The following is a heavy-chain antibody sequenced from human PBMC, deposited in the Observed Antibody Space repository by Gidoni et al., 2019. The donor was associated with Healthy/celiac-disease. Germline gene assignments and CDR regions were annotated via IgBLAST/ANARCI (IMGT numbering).Heavy chain of an antibody. D-gene: IGHD2-2*01. V-gene: IGHV1-3*01. Sequence: QVQLVQSGAEVKKPGASVKVSCKASGYTFTSYAMHWVRQAPGQRLEWMGWINAGNGNTKYSQKFQGRVTITRDTSASTAYMELSSLRSEDTAVYYCARAPAFPPSTHYFDYWGQGTLVTVSS. CDR3: ARAPAFPPSTHYFDY. CDR1: GYTFTSYA. CDR2: INAGNGNT. J-gene: IGHJ4*02.